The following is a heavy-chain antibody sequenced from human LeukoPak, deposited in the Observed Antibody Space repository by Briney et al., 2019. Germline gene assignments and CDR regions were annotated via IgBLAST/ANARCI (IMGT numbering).Heavy chain of an antibody. CDR3: ARDLYYYGSGSFGKYYYYGMDV. CDR2: IKEDGSEK. V-gene: IGHV3-7*01. D-gene: IGHD3-10*01. J-gene: IGHJ6*02. Sequence: PGGSLRLSCAASGFTFSTYWMNWVRQAPGKGLEWVANIKEDGSEKYYVDSVKGRFTLSRDNAKNSLYLQMNSLRAEDTAVYYCARDLYYYGSGSFGKYYYYGMDVWGQGTTVTVSS. CDR1: GFTFSTYW.